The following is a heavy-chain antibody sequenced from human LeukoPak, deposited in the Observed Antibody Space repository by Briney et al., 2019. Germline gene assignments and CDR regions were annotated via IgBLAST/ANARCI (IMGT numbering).Heavy chain of an antibody. CDR3: AKDEFVASDFTGAFDI. D-gene: IGHD2-8*02. J-gene: IGHJ3*02. Sequence: PGRSLRLSCAASGFTFDNYAMHWVRQAPGKGLECVSGISLNSGSIGYADSVKGRFTISRDNAKNSLYLQMNRLRTEDMALYYCAKDEFVASDFTGAFDIWGQGTMVTVSS. CDR1: GFTFDNYA. V-gene: IGHV3-9*03. CDR2: ISLNSGSI.